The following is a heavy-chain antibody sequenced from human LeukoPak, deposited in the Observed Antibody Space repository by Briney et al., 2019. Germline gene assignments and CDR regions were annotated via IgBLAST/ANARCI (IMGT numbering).Heavy chain of an antibody. CDR2: ISGSGGST. J-gene: IGHJ4*02. CDR1: GFTFSSYA. Sequence: GGSLRLSCAASGFTFSSYAMSWVRQAPGKGLECVSAISGSGGSTYYADSVKGRFTIPRDNSKNTLYLQMNSLRAEDTAVYYCAKCRSEVPAAINYSGQGTLVTVSS. D-gene: IGHD2-2*01. V-gene: IGHV3-23*01. CDR3: AKCRSEVPAAINY.